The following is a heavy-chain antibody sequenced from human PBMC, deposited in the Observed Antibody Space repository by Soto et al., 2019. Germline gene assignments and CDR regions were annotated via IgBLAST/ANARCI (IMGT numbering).Heavy chain of an antibody. Sequence: SETLSLTCSVSGGSISSYYWSWIRQPPGKGLEWIAYIYYSGNNYNPSLKSRVSISQETPNNQFSLKMTSVTAADTAVYYCARTYDGSGPNSGGYGFDIWGQGTLVT. D-gene: IGHD3-22*01. V-gene: IGHV4-59*01. CDR3: ARTYDGSGPNSGGYGFDI. CDR2: IYYSGN. CDR1: GGSISSYY. J-gene: IGHJ3*02.